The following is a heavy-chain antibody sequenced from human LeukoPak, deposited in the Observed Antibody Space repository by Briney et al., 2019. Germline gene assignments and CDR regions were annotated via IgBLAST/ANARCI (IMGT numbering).Heavy chain of an antibody. CDR2: IRYDGSNK. V-gene: IGHV3-30*02. Sequence: AGGSLRLSCAASGFTFSSYGMHWVRQAPGKGLEWVAFIRYDGSNKYYAGSVKGRFTISRDNSKNTLYLQMNSLRAEDTAVYYCAKDYCSSTSCIPGDYYYYYMDVWGKGTTVTVSS. D-gene: IGHD2-2*01. CDR3: AKDYCSSTSCIPGDYYYYYMDV. J-gene: IGHJ6*03. CDR1: GFTFSSYG.